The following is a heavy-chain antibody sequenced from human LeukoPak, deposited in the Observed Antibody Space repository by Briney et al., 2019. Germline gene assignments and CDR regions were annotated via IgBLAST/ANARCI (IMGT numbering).Heavy chain of an antibody. CDR1: GGSLSNYY. CDR3: ARGPASGSNFAWFDP. Sequence: SSETLSLTCAVYGGSLSNYYWSWLRQPPGKGLEWIGEINHSGSTNYNPSLKSRVTISVDMSKNQFSLELSFVTAADTAVYYCARGPASGSNFAWFDPWGQGTLVTVSS. J-gene: IGHJ5*02. V-gene: IGHV4-34*01. D-gene: IGHD3-10*01. CDR2: INHSGST.